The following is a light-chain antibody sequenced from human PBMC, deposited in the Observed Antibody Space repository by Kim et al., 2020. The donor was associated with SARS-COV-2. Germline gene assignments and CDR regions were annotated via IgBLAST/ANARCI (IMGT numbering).Light chain of an antibody. CDR1: QPISTY. Sequence: EIVLTQSPATLSLSPGDRATLSCRASQPISTYLAWYQQKPAQAPRLLIYDASSRATGIPARFSGSGSGTDFTLTISSLEPEEFAVYYCQQRSNWPPTFGQGTKLEI. CDR2: DAS. CDR3: QQRSNWPPT. V-gene: IGKV3-11*01. J-gene: IGKJ2*01.